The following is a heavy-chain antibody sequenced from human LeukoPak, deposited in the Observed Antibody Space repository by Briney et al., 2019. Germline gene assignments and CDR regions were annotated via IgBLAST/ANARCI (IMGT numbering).Heavy chain of an antibody. V-gene: IGHV3-21*01. Sequence: PGGSLRLSCAASGFTVSSNYMSWVRQAPGKGLEWVSSISGSAGFTYYADSVKGRFTISRDNAKNSLYLQMNSLRAEDTAVYYCARGISDSSSWYGFFDYWGQGTLVTVSS. J-gene: IGHJ4*02. CDR2: ISGSAGFT. D-gene: IGHD6-13*01. CDR1: GFTVSSNY. CDR3: ARGISDSSSWYGFFDY.